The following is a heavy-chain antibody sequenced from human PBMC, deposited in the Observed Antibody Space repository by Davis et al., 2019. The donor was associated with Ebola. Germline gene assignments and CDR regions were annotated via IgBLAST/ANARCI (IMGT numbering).Heavy chain of an antibody. V-gene: IGHV1-18*01. J-gene: IGHJ6*02. D-gene: IGHD4-17*01. CDR2: ISAYNGNT. CDR1: GYTFTSYV. CDR3: ARGGDYPYYYCGMDV. Sequence: AASVPVSCKASGYTFTSYVISWVRQAPGQGLEWMGRISAYNGNTNYAQKLQGRVTMTTDTSTSTAYMELRSLRSDDTAVYYCARGGDYPYYYCGMDVWGQGTTVTVSS.